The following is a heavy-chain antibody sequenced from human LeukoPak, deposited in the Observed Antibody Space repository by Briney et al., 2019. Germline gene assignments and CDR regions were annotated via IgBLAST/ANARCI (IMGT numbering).Heavy chain of an antibody. CDR3: TTDSSGWYSLDY. V-gene: IGHV3-15*01. J-gene: IGHJ4*02. Sequence: GGSLRLSCAAPGFTFSNAWMSWVRQAPGKGLEWVGRIKSKTDGGTTDYAAPVKGRFTISRDDSKNTLYLQMNSLKTEDTAVYYCTTDSSGWYSLDYWGQGTLVTVSS. CDR1: GFTFSNAW. CDR2: IKSKTDGGTT. D-gene: IGHD6-19*01.